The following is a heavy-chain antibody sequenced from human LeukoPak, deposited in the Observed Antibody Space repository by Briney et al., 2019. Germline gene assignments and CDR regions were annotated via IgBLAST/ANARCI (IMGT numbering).Heavy chain of an antibody. CDR1: GFTFSSYA. V-gene: IGHV3-23*01. D-gene: IGHD3-9*01. Sequence: GGSLRLSCAASGFTFSSYAMSWVRQAPEKGLEWVSAISASGGSTYHADSVKGRFTISRDNAKKSLYLQMNSLRDEDTAVYYCARVGYDILTGFHYWGQGTLVTVSS. CDR3: ARVGYDILTGFHY. J-gene: IGHJ4*02. CDR2: ISASGGST.